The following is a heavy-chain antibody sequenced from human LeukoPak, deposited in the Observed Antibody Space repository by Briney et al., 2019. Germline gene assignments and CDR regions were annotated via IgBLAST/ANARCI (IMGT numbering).Heavy chain of an antibody. CDR1: GFTVSSNY. D-gene: IGHD1-26*01. CDR2: IYSGGST. V-gene: IGHV3-53*01. J-gene: IGHJ4*02. Sequence: GGSLRLSCAASGFTVSSNYMSWVRQAPGKGLEWVSVIYSGGSTYYADSVKGRFTISRDNSKNTLYLQMNSLRAEDTAVYYCAREGTSVGISGSCLTGFDYWGQGTLVTVSS. CDR3: AREGTSVGISGSCLTGFDY.